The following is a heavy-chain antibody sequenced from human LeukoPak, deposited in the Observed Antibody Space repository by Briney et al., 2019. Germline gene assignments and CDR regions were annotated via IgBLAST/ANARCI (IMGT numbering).Heavy chain of an antibody. CDR3: WLEKVVAAYFDS. J-gene: IGHJ4*02. V-gene: IGHV4-34*03. D-gene: IGHD2-15*01. CDR1: SESFSGYF. CDR2: INYSGST. Sequence: SETLSLTCAIYSESFSGYFWSWIRQPPGKGLEWIGEINYSGSTNYNPSLKSRVTISEDTSKNQFSLKMTSMTAADTAIYYCWLEKVVAAYFDSWGQGTLVTVSS.